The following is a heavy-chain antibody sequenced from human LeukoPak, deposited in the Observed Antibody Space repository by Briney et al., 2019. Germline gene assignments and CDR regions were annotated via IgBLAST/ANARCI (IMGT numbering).Heavy chain of an antibody. CDR2: IYPGDSET. CDR1: GYSFTNSW. Sequence: GESLKISCKDSGYSFTNSWIARVRQMPGKGLEWMGIIYPGDSETRYSPSFQGQVTISADKSINTAYLQWSSLKASDTAIYYCARRDSSSRDWSDPWGQGTLVTVSS. J-gene: IGHJ5*02. V-gene: IGHV5-51*01. D-gene: IGHD6-13*01. CDR3: ARRDSSSRDWSDP.